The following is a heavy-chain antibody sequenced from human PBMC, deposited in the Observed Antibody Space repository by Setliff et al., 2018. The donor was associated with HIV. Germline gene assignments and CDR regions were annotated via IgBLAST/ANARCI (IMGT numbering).Heavy chain of an antibody. D-gene: IGHD4-17*01. Sequence: PGGSLRLSCAASGFTFSDYYMSWLRQAPGKGLAWVSYISRDGNTIYYADSVKGRFTISRDNAKNTLYLQLNSLRPEDTAVYYCARDKDEDYGSTSFDYWGQGILVTVSS. CDR2: ISRDGNTI. J-gene: IGHJ4*02. V-gene: IGHV3-11*01. CDR1: GFTFSDYY. CDR3: ARDKDEDYGSTSFDY.